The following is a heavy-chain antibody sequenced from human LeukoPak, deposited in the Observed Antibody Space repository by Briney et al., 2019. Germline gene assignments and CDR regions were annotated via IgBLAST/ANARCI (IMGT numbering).Heavy chain of an antibody. CDR2: IYHTGTT. V-gene: IGHV4-59*08. D-gene: IGHD5-24*01. CDR1: GGSLNTYY. J-gene: IGHJ4*02. Sequence: PSETLSLTCTVSGGSLNTYYWNWIRQPPGKGLEWIGYIYHTGTTISNPSLKSRVTILIDTSKNQFSLRLSSVTAADTAVYYCARLGFQDGYNSWGQGPLVTVSS. CDR3: ARLGFQDGYNS.